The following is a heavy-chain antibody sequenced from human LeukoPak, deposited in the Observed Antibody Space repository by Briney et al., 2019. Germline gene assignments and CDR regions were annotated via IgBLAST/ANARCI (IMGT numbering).Heavy chain of an antibody. J-gene: IGHJ4*02. CDR3: ARVLAYDILTGYLYYFDY. V-gene: IGHV1-69*01. Sequence: KISCKASGGTFGSYAISWVRQAPGQGLEWMGGIIPIFGTANYAQKFQGRVTITADESTSTAYMELSSLRSEDTAVYYCARVLAYDILTGYLYYFDYWGQGTLVTVSS. CDR2: IIPIFGTA. D-gene: IGHD3-9*01. CDR1: GGTFGSYA.